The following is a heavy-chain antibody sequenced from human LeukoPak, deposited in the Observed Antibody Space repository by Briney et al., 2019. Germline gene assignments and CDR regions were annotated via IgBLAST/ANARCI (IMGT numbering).Heavy chain of an antibody. V-gene: IGHV4-59*08. Sequence: PSETLSLTCTVSGGSISSYYWSWIRQPPGKGLEWIGYIYYSGSTNYNPSLKSRVTISVDTSKNQFSLKLSSVTAADTAVYYCARLTVTFGGVIVFDYWGQGTLVTVSS. CDR1: GGSISSYY. J-gene: IGHJ4*02. CDR2: IYYSGST. CDR3: ARLTVTFGGVIVFDY. D-gene: IGHD3-16*02.